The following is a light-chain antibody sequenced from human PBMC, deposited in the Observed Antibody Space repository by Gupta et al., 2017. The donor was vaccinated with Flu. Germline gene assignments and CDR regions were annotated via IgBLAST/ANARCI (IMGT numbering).Light chain of an antibody. V-gene: IGKV3-20*01. CDR1: QSVSSNY. CDR2: GAS. CDR3: QQYVSSPPMYT. Sequence: EIVLTQSPVTLSLSPGERAALSCRASQSVSSNYLAWYQQKPGQAPRHLIYGASSRATGIPDRFSGSGSGTDFTLTISRLEPEDFAVYYCQQYVSSPPMYTFGQGTKLEIK. J-gene: IGKJ2*01.